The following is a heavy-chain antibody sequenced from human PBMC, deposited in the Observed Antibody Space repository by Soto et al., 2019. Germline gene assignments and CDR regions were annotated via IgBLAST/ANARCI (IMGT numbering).Heavy chain of an antibody. CDR1: GDSISSGGYY. CDR2: IYYSGST. CDR3: ARDNTGTTVFDY. Sequence: SETLSLTCTVSGDSISSGGYYWSWIRQHPGKGLEWIGYIYYSGSTFYNPSLKSRLTISIDTSENQFSLKLSSVTAADTAVYYCARDNTGTTVFDYWGQGTLVTVSS. J-gene: IGHJ4*02. V-gene: IGHV4-31*03. D-gene: IGHD1-1*01.